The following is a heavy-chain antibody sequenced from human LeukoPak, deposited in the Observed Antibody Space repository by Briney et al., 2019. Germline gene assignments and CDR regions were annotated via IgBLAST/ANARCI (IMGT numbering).Heavy chain of an antibody. CDR1: GFAFSSCG. J-gene: IGHJ4*02. D-gene: IGHD1-14*01. V-gene: IGHV3-21*01. CDR2: IGLTGTDR. Sequence: GGSLRLSCAASGFAFSSCGFNCVRQAPGKGLEWVSSIGLTGTDRYYADSVRGRFTISRDNAKNSMYLQMDSLRDEDTAVYYCASETIGRHYDYWGQGTLLTVSS. CDR3: ASETIGRHYDY.